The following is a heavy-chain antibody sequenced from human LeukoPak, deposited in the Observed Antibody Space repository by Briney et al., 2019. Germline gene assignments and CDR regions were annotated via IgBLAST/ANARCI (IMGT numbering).Heavy chain of an antibody. Sequence: GRSLRLSCAASGFNFSDYGMHWVRQPPGKGLEWVAIIWYDATNKYYADSVKGRFTISRDNSKNTMTLQMNSLRAEDTAVYFCAKDRGFSYLDVSGKGTTVTVSS. D-gene: IGHD3-10*01. CDR3: AKDRGFSYLDV. CDR2: IWYDATNK. CDR1: GFNFSDYG. J-gene: IGHJ6*03. V-gene: IGHV3-33*06.